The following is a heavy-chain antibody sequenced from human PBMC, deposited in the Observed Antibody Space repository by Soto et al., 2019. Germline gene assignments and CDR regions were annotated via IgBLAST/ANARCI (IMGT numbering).Heavy chain of an antibody. CDR2: IYYSGST. J-gene: IGHJ5*02. D-gene: IGHD3-3*01. CDR1: GGSISSYY. V-gene: IGHV4-59*01. CDR3: ARSKGLMYYDFWSGYYLSWFDP. Sequence: PSETLSLTCTVSGGSISSYYWSWIRQPPGKGLEWIGYIYYSGSTNYNPSPKSRVTISVDTSKNQFSLKLSSVTAADTAVYYCARSKGLMYYDFWSGYYLSWFDPWGQGTLVTVSS.